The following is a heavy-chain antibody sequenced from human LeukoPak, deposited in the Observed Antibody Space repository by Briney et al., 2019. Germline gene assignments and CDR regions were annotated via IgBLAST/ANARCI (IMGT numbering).Heavy chain of an antibody. V-gene: IGHV3-23*01. D-gene: IGHD2-15*01. J-gene: IGHJ4*02. CDR2: ISGSGGST. CDR1: GFTFSSYA. Sequence: GGSLRLSCAASGFTFSSYAMSWVRQAPGKGLEWVSAISGSGGSTNYADSVKGRFTISRDNSKNTLYLQMNSLRAEDTAVYYSHCSGGSCDGYWGQGTLVTVSS. CDR3: HCSGGSCDGY.